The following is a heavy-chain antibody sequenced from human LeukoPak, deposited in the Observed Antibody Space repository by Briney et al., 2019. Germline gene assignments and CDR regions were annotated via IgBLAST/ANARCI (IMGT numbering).Heavy chain of an antibody. V-gene: IGHV2-70*01. Sequence: SGPTLVNPTQTLTLTCTFSGFSLSTSGMCVSWIRQPPGKALEWLALIDWDDDKYYSTSLKTRLTISKDTSKNQVVLTMTNMDPVDTATYYCARTRGFCSGGSCYSYWFDPWGQGTLVTVPS. CDR3: ARTRGFCSGGSCYSYWFDP. CDR1: GFSLSTSGMC. CDR2: IDWDDDK. J-gene: IGHJ5*02. D-gene: IGHD2-15*01.